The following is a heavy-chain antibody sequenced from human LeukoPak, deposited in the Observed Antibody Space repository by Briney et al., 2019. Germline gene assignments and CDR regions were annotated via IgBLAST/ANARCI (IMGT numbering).Heavy chain of an antibody. CDR2: INSDGSST. CDR1: GFTFSSYW. CDR3: ARDRDYSGYDLFDY. D-gene: IGHD5-12*01. V-gene: IGHV3-74*01. Sequence: GGSLRLSCAASGFTFSSYWMHWVRQAPGKGLVWVSRINSDGSSTSYADSVKGRFTISRDNAKSTLYLQMNGLRAEDTAVYYCARDRDYSGYDLFDYWGQGTLVTVSS. J-gene: IGHJ4*02.